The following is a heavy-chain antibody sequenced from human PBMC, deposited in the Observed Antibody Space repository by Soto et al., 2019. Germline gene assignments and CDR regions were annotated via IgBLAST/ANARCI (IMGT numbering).Heavy chain of an antibody. CDR1: GGSIASPNW. CDR3: ASLSGTTFAFDY. J-gene: IGHJ4*02. D-gene: IGHD1-1*01. V-gene: IGHV4-4*02. Sequence: NPSETLSLTCAVSGGSIASPNWWSWVRQSPGKGLEWIGEIYHSGSTNYNPSLKSRLTISVDKSRNQFYLRLNSVTAADTAVYYCASLSGTTFAFDYWGRGTLVTVSS. CDR2: IYHSGST.